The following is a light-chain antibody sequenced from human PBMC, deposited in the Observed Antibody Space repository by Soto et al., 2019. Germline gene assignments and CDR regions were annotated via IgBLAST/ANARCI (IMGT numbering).Light chain of an antibody. Sequence: NFMLTQPHSVSESPGKTVTISCTGRSGSIASNSVHWYQQRPGSAPTTVIYEDNQRPSGVPDRFSGSIDISSNSASLTISRLKTEDEADYYRQSYDSSNHDVFGGGTQLTVL. J-gene: IGLJ7*01. CDR3: QSYDSSNHDV. CDR1: SGSIASNS. CDR2: EDN. V-gene: IGLV6-57*02.